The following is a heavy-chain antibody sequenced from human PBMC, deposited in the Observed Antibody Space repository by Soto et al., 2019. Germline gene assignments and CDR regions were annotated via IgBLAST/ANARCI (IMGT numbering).Heavy chain of an antibody. CDR2: IYYSGST. Sequence: PSETLSLTCTVSGGSISSGGYYWSWIRQHPGKGLEWIGYIYYSGSTYYNPSLKSRVTISVDTSKNQFSLKLSSVTAADTAVYYCALYSYYDSSGYPGLDYWGQGTLVTVSS. D-gene: IGHD3-22*01. J-gene: IGHJ4*02. CDR1: GGSISSGGYY. CDR3: ALYSYYDSSGYPGLDY. V-gene: IGHV4-31*03.